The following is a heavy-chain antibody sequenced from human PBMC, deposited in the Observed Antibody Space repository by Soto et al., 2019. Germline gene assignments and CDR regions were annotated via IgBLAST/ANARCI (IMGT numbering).Heavy chain of an antibody. V-gene: IGHV3-23*01. CDR2: ISGSGGNT. CDR1: GFSFSYFA. J-gene: IGHJ4*02. D-gene: IGHD6-19*01. CDR3: AKDRGGSGWSTLDH. Sequence: EVQLLESGGSLVHPGGSLRLSCAASGFSFSYFAMSWVRQAPGKGLEWVAAISGSGGNTYYADSVKGRFTISRDNSKNTQFLQMNSLRDEDTAVYYCAKDRGGSGWSTLDHWGQGTLVTVSS.